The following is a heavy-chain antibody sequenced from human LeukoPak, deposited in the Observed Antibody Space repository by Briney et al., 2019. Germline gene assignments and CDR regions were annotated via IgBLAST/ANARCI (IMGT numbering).Heavy chain of an antibody. V-gene: IGHV6-1*01. Sequence: SQTLSLTCGISGDSVSSPIAVWTWIRQSPSRGLEWLGRTYYRSRWYSDFAVSVKSRVIINPDTSKNQFFLHLNSVTLEDTAFYSCERQGPKPRMGIRMILLVFVVGGKGKMVTFSS. CDR3: ERQGPKPRMGIRMILLVFVV. CDR2: TYYRSRWYS. CDR1: GDSVSSPIAV. D-gene: IGHD3-3*01. J-gene: IGHJ3*01.